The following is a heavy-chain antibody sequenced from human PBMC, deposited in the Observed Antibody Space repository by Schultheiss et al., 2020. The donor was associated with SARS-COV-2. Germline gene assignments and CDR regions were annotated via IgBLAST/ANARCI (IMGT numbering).Heavy chain of an antibody. D-gene: IGHD6-19*01. J-gene: IGHJ4*02. V-gene: IGHV3-11*04. Sequence: GGSLRLSCAASGFTFSDYYMSWIRQAPGKGLEWVSYISSSGFTIYYAGSVKGRFTISRDNAKNSLYLQMNSLRAEDTAVYYCAREYSSGWYGVDYWGQGTLVTVSS. CDR3: AREYSSGWYGVDY. CDR2: ISSSGFTI. CDR1: GFTFSDYY.